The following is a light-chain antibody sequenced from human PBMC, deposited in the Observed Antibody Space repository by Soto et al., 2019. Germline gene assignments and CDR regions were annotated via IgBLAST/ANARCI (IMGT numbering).Light chain of an antibody. CDR1: SSDDGGYKF. Sequence: QSALTQPASVSGSPGQSITISCTGTSSDDGGYKFVSWYQQHPGKAPKLMIYEVSNRPSGVSSRFSGSKSGNTASLTISGLQAEDEADYYCGSYTGSIYVFGPGTKLTVL. J-gene: IGLJ1*01. CDR2: EVS. V-gene: IGLV2-14*01. CDR3: GSYTGSIYV.